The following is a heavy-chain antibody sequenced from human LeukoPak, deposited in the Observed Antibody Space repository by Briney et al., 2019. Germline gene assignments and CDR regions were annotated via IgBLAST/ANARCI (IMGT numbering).Heavy chain of an antibody. Sequence: GWSLRLSCAASGFTFSNHAMNWVRQAPGKGLEGVSYIKTTGTPIYYADSVKGRFTISRDNAKNSLYLQMNSLRDEDTAVYFCARDLYDRATDYWGQGTLVTVSS. CDR1: GFTFSNHA. CDR2: IKTTGTPI. CDR3: ARDLYDRATDY. J-gene: IGHJ4*02. V-gene: IGHV3-48*02. D-gene: IGHD2-8*01.